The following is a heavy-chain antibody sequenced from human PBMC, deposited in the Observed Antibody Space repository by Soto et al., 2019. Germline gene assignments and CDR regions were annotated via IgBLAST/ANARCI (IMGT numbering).Heavy chain of an antibody. V-gene: IGHV3-53*01. D-gene: IGHD6-13*01. Sequence: GGSLRLSCAASGFTFSSYAMSWVRQAPGKGLEWVSVIYSGGSTYYADSVKGRFTISRDNSKNTLYLQMNSLRAEDTAVYYCAILSSSWYSSWFDPWGQGTLVTVSS. CDR2: IYSGGST. CDR1: GFTFSSYA. CDR3: AILSSSWYSSWFDP. J-gene: IGHJ5*02.